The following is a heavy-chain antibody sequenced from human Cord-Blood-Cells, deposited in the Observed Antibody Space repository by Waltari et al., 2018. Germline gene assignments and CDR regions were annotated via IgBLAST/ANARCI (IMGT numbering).Heavy chain of an antibody. CDR2: IYTSGST. J-gene: IGHJ4*02. Sequence: QLQLQESGPGLVKPSETLFLTCTVSGGSISSDYWCWIRQPAGKGLEWIGRIYTSGSTKYNPSLKSRVTMSVDTSKNQFSLKLSSVTAADTAVYYCARSPRGAYGDYFDYWGQGTLVTVSS. CDR1: GGSISSDY. V-gene: IGHV4-4*07. CDR3: ARSPRGAYGDYFDY. D-gene: IGHD4-17*01.